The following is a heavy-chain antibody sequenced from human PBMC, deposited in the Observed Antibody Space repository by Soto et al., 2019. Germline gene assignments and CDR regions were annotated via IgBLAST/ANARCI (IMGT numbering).Heavy chain of an antibody. CDR3: VRELGLAY. D-gene: IGHD7-27*01. CDR2: INKDGSQK. CDR1: GFTLSNYW. V-gene: IGHV3-7*03. Sequence: GESLKISCAASGFTLSNYWMTWVRQAPGKGLEWVANINKDGSQKNYVDSVKGRFTIARDNGQNSLSLQINSLRVEDTAVYYCVRELGLAYWGQGALVTVSS. J-gene: IGHJ4*02.